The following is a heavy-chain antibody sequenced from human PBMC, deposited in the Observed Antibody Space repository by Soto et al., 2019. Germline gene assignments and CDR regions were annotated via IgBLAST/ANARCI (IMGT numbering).Heavy chain of an antibody. CDR1: GYTFTKFD. V-gene: IGHV1-8*01. Sequence: QVQLVQSGAEVKKPGASVRVSCKASGYTFTKFDINWVRQATGQGLEWMGWMNPNSGNTGYAQKFQDRVTMTRNTSITTAYMELSTLRSEDTAVYYCVRGDYGDYSHWFDPWGQGTLVTASS. J-gene: IGHJ5*02. CDR2: MNPNSGNT. D-gene: IGHD4-17*01. CDR3: VRGDYGDYSHWFDP.